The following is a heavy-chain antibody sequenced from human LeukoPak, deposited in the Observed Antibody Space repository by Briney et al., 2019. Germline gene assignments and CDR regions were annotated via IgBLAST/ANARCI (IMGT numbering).Heavy chain of an antibody. D-gene: IGHD6-13*01. J-gene: IGHJ1*01. CDR2: ISGSGGTT. CDR3: AKDSSYSSSWLEH. CDR1: GFTFNNYA. Sequence: GGSLRLSCAASGFTFNNYAMSWVRQAPGKGLEWVAGISGSGGTTNYADSVKGHFTMSRDNSKNTLYLQTNSLRVEDTAVYYCAKDSSYSSSWLEHWGQGTLVTVSS. V-gene: IGHV3-23*01.